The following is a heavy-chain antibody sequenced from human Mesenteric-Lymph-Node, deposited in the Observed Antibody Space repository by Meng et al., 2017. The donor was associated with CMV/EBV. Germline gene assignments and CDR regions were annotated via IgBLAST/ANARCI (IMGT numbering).Heavy chain of an antibody. D-gene: IGHD2-8*01. CDR3: ARDNVNPDGFDP. CDR2: INPNSGVS. CDR1: GYTFTNFY. V-gene: IGHV1-2*06. Sequence: QVQLVQSRADVGKPGASVPVSCRASGYTFTNFYIHWVRQDPGEGLEWMGRINPNSGVSNSAQNLQGKVTMTRDTSISTAYMGLGRLTSDDTAVYYCARDNVNPDGFDPLGQGTLVTVSS. J-gene: IGHJ5*02.